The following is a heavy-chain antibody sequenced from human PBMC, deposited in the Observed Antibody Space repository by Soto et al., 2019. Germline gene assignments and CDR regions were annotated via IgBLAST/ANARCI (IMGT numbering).Heavy chain of an antibody. Sequence: PGGSLRLSCAASGFTFSSYSMNWVRQAPGKGLEWVPSISSSSSYIYYADSVKGRFTISRDNAKNSLYLQMNSLRAEDTAVYYCARDVDYDFWSGYFEAFDIWGQGTMVTVSS. J-gene: IGHJ3*02. CDR1: GFTFSSYS. D-gene: IGHD3-3*01. V-gene: IGHV3-21*01. CDR3: ARDVDYDFWSGYFEAFDI. CDR2: ISSSSSYI.